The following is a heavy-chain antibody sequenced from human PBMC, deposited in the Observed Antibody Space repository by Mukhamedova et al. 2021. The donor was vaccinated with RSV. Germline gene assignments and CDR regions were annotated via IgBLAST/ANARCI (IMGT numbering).Heavy chain of an antibody. V-gene: IGHV4-59*08. CDR3: ASSNYDFWSGYSETTFDY. Sequence: GKGLEWIGYIYYSGSTNYNPSLKSRVTISVDTSKNQFSLKLSPVTAADTAVYYCASSNYDFWSGYSETTFDYWGQGTLVTVPS. CDR2: IYYSGST. J-gene: IGHJ4*02. D-gene: IGHD3-3*01.